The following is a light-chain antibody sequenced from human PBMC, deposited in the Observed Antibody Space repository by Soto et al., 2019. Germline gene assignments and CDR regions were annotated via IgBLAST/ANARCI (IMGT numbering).Light chain of an antibody. J-gene: IGKJ2*01. CDR1: QSISTE. V-gene: IGKV3-15*01. CDR2: SAS. CDR3: QQGHNWPLT. Sequence: EIVMTHSPATLSVSPGERSTLSCRASQSISTELAWYQQKPCQPPRLLIYSASTRATGVPARFTGSGSGSEFTLTISGLQSEDFAVYYCQQGHNWPLTFGQGTRLEI.